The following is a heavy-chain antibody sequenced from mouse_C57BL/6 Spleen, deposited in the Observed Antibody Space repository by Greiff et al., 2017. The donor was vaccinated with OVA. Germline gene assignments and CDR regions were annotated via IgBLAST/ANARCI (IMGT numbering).Heavy chain of an antibody. Sequence: DVQLQESGPGLVKPSQSLSLTCSVTGYSITSGYYWNWIRQFPGNKLEWMGYISYDGSNNYNPSLKNRISITRDTSKNQFFLKLNSVTTEDTATYYCARDWGSTPFDYWGQGTTLTVSS. J-gene: IGHJ2*01. CDR1: GYSITSGYY. V-gene: IGHV3-6*01. CDR3: ARDWGSTPFDY. D-gene: IGHD1-1*01. CDR2: ISYDGSN.